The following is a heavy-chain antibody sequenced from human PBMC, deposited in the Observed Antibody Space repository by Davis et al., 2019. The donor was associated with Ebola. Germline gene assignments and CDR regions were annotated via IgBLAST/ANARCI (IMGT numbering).Heavy chain of an antibody. CDR3: AKDERYCSSTSCYTAY. Sequence: PGGSLRLSCAASGFTFSSYAMSWVRQAPGKGLEWVSAISGSGGSTYYADSVKGRFTISRDNSKNTLYLQMNSLRAEDTAVYYCAKDERYCSSTSCYTAYWGQGTLVTVSS. CDR2: ISGSGGST. D-gene: IGHD2-2*02. J-gene: IGHJ4*02. CDR1: GFTFSSYA. V-gene: IGHV3-23*01.